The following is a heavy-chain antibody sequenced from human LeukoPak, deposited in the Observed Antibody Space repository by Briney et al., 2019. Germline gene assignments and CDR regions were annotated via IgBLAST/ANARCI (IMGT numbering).Heavy chain of an antibody. V-gene: IGHV3-7*01. CDR3: ARDLSGIAGYTYGRGIDY. Sequence: GGCLRLSCAASGFTFSSHWMSWVRQAPGKGLEWVANIKKDGSEKYYVDAVKGRFTISRDNAKTSLYLQMNSLRAEDTAVYYCARDLSGIAGYTYGRGIDYWGQGTLVTVSS. D-gene: IGHD5-18*01. CDR2: IKKDGSEK. J-gene: IGHJ4*02. CDR1: GFTFSSHW.